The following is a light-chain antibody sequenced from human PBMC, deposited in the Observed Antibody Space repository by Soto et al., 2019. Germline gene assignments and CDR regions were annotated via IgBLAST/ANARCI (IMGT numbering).Light chain of an antibody. Sequence: QSVLTQPASVSGSLVQSLPITKKRNSSDVGGYDYVSWYLQHPGKAPKLMIYDVTNRPSGVSNRFSGSKSGNTASLTISGLLAEDEGDYYSSSYTTSSSLVFGTGTKVTVL. CDR1: SSDVGGYDY. J-gene: IGLJ1*01. CDR2: DVT. V-gene: IGLV2-14*01. CDR3: SSYTTSSSLV.